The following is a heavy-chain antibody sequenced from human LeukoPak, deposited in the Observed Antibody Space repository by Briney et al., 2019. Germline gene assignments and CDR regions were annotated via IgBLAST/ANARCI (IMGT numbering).Heavy chain of an antibody. Sequence: SQTLSLTCTVSGGSISSGGYYWSWIRQPPGKGLEWIGYIYYSGSTNYNPSLKSRVTISVDTSKNQFSLKLSSVTAADTAVYYCARGPRKIHYYDSSGYYDYWGQGTLVTVSS. CDR1: GGSISSGGYY. J-gene: IGHJ4*02. CDR3: ARGPRKIHYYDSSGYYDY. CDR2: IYYSGST. D-gene: IGHD3-22*01. V-gene: IGHV4-61*08.